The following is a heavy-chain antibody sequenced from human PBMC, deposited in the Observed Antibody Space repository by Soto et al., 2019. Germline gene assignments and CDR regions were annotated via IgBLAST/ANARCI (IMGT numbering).Heavy chain of an antibody. CDR3: ARMGPRAARPSY. J-gene: IGHJ4*02. CDR2: VSSSGTTM. D-gene: IGHD6-6*01. CDR1: GFTFSDYD. V-gene: IGHV3-11*01. Sequence: PGGYLRISCAASGFTFSDYDMSWLRQSPGKGLEWVSFVSSSGTTMYFAGSVKGRFSISRDNAKNSLYLQMNSLTSEDTAVYYCARMGPRAARPSYWGQGTLVTVSS.